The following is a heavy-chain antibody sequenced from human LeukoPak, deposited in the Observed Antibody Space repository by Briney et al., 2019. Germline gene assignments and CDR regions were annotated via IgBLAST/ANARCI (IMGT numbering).Heavy chain of an antibody. V-gene: IGHV3-30*03. CDR2: ISYDGSNK. Sequence: QPGRSLRLSCAASGFTFSSYGMHWVRQAPGKGLEWVAVISYDGSNKYYADSVKGRFTISRDNSKNTLYLQMNSLRAEDTAVYYCAGEDYYVSGSYSGYWGQGTLVTVSS. CDR1: GFTFSSYG. CDR3: AGEDYYVSGSYSGY. J-gene: IGHJ4*02. D-gene: IGHD3-10*01.